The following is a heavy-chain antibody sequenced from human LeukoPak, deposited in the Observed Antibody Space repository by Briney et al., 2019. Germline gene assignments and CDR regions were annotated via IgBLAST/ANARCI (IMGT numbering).Heavy chain of an antibody. CDR1: GFTFNNYA. J-gene: IGHJ6*03. CDR2: ISSISSSYI. Sequence: GRSLRLSCAASGFTFNNYAMHWVRQAPGKGLEWVSSISSISSSYIYYADSVKGRFTISRDNARNSLYLQMNSLRAEDTAVYYCAREHSGYDFPGRDYYYMDVWGKGTTVTVSS. CDR3: AREHSGYDFPGRDYYYMDV. V-gene: IGHV3-21*01. D-gene: IGHD5-12*01.